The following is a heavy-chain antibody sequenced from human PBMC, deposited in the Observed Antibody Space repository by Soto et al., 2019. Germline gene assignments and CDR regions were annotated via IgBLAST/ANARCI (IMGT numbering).Heavy chain of an antibody. CDR1: GFTFSSYG. D-gene: IGHD3-3*01. CDR2: IWYDVSNK. V-gene: IGHV3-33*01. CDR3: ASTKYDFWLGYNYQYYYWRDF. J-gene: IGHJ6*02. Sequence: QVQLVESGGGVVQPGRSLRLSCAASGFTFSSYGMHWVRQAPGKGLEWVAVIWYDVSNKYYADSVKCRFTISRHNSKNLLYPTMNSLGAEDTAVYYCASTKYDFWLGYNYQYYYWRDFWGQGTTVTVSS.